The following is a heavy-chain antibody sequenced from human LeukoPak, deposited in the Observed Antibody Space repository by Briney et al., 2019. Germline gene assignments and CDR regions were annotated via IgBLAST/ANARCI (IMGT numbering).Heavy chain of an antibody. D-gene: IGHD1-26*01. J-gene: IGHJ4*02. CDR1: GFTVSSNY. CDR3: AGENVGATTYY. CDR2: IYSGGST. V-gene: IGHV3-53*01. Sequence: GGSLRLSCAASGFTVSSNYMSWVRQAPGKGLEWVSVIYSGGSTYYADSVKGRFTISRDNSKNTLYLQMNSLRAEDTAVYYCAGENVGATTYYWGQGTLVTVSS.